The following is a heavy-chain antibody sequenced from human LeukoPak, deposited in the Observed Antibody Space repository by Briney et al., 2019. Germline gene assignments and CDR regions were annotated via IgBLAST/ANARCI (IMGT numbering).Heavy chain of an antibody. D-gene: IGHD2-2*01. V-gene: IGHV5-51*01. CDR2: IYPGDSDT. CDR3: ARRGRYCSSTSCQHFDY. Sequence: GESLKISCKGSGYSFSIYWIGWARQVPGKGLEWMGIIYPGDSDTTYSPSFQGQVTISAEKSISTAYLQWSSLKASDTAMYYCARRGRYCSSTSCQHFDYWGQGTLVTVSS. J-gene: IGHJ4*02. CDR1: GYSFSIYW.